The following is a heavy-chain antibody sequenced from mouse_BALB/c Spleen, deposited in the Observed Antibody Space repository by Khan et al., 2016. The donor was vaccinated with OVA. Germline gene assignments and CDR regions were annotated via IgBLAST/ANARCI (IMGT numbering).Heavy chain of an antibody. Sequence: EVELVESGGGLVKPGGSLKLSCAASGFTFSDYYMYWVRQTPEKRMEWVATISDGGSSTYYPESVKGRFTISRDNAKNNLYLQMSRLKSEDTAMYYCARAGYGGFAYWGQGTLVTVSA. CDR2: ISDGGSST. J-gene: IGHJ3*01. V-gene: IGHV5-4*02. CDR3: ARAGYGGFAY. D-gene: IGHD1-1*02. CDR1: GFTFSDYY.